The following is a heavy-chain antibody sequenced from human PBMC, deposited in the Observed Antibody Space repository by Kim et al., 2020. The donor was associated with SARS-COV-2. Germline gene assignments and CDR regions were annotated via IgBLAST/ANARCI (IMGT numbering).Heavy chain of an antibody. D-gene: IGHD7-27*01. V-gene: IGHV1-46*01. CDR3: ARDLLTIPRDANWGYYYYYYGMDV. CDR1: GYTFTSYY. J-gene: IGHJ6*02. Sequence: ASVKVSCKASGYTFTSYYMHWVRQAPGQGLEWMGIINPSGGSTSYAQKFQGRVTMTRDTSTSTVYMELSSLRSEDTAVYYCARDLLTIPRDANWGYYYYYYGMDVWGQGTTVTVSS. CDR2: INPSGGST.